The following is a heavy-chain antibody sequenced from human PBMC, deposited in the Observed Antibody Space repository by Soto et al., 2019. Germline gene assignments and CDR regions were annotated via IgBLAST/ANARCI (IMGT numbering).Heavy chain of an antibody. CDR1: GFTFSSYS. V-gene: IGHV3-48*02. Sequence: PRGSLRLSCAASGFTFSSYSMNWVRQAPGKGLEWVSYISSSSSTIYYADSVKGRFTISRDNAKNSLYLQMNSLRDEDTAVYYCARDMDDFMIVVVTDDAFDIWGQRTMVPVS. CDR2: ISSSSSTI. D-gene: IGHD3-22*01. CDR3: ARDMDDFMIVVVTDDAFDI. J-gene: IGHJ3*02.